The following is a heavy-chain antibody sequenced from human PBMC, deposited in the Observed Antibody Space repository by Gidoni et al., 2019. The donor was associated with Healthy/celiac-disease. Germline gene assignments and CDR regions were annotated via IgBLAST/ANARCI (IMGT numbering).Heavy chain of an antibody. CDR3: ASGSTVTTDLDY. D-gene: IGHD4-17*01. Sequence: EVQLVESGGGLVQPGGSLRLSCAASGFTFSSYWMHWVRQAPGKGLVWVSRINSDGSSTSYADSVKGRFTISRDNAKNTLYLQMNSLGAEDTAVYYCASGSTVTTDLDYWGQGTLVTVSS. J-gene: IGHJ4*02. V-gene: IGHV3-74*01. CDR1: GFTFSSYW. CDR2: INSDGSST.